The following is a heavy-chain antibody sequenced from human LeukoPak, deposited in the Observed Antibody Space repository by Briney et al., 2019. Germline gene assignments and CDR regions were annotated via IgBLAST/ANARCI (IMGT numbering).Heavy chain of an antibody. Sequence: GGSLGLSCAASGFTFSNYAKSWVRQAPGKGLEWVSIIGYRGGSIYYAYSVQGRFSISRDNSKNTLSLQMNGLRPEDTAVYYCAKQPRITIFGSVDYWGQGTLVTVSS. CDR1: GFTFSNYA. CDR3: AKQPRITIFGSVDY. D-gene: IGHD3-3*01. CDR2: IGYRGGSI. V-gene: IGHV3-23*01. J-gene: IGHJ4*02.